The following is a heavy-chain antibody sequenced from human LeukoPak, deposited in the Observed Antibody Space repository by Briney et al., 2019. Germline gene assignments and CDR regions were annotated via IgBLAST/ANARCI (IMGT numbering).Heavy chain of an antibody. J-gene: IGHJ4*02. CDR2: ISGSGGST. CDR3: ARFNGYYPYPSNFDY. CDR1: GFTFSSYA. D-gene: IGHD3-22*01. V-gene: IGHV3-23*01. Sequence: GGSLRLSCAASGFTFSSYAMSWVRQAPGKGLEWVSAISGSGGSTYYADSVKGRFTISRDNSKNTLYLQMNSLRAEDTAVYYCARFNGYYPYPSNFDYWGQGTLVTVSS.